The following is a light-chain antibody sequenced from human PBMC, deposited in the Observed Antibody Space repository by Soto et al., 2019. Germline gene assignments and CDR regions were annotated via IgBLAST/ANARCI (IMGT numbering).Light chain of an antibody. CDR2: GAS. V-gene: IGKV3-20*01. J-gene: IGKJ3*01. Sequence: EIVLTQSPGTLSLSPGERATLSCRASQSVSSSYLAWYQQKPGQAPRLLIYGASSRATGIPDRFSGSWSGTDFTLTISRLEPEDFAVYYCQQYGSSPLTFGAGTKVEIK. CDR3: QQYGSSPLT. CDR1: QSVSSSY.